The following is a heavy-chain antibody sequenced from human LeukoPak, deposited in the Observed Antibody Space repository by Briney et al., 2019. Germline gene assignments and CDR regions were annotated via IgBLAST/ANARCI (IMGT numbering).Heavy chain of an antibody. CDR3: ASAAAGTSYYYYGLDV. D-gene: IGHD6-13*01. CDR2: IYSGGST. CDR1: GFTVSSNY. V-gene: IGHV3-53*01. Sequence: PGGSLRLSCAASGFTVSSNYMSWVRQAPGKGLEWVSIIYSGGSTYYADSVKGRFTISRDNSKNTLFLQLNSLRAEDTAVYFCASAAAGTSYYYYGLDVWGQGTTVTVSS. J-gene: IGHJ6*02.